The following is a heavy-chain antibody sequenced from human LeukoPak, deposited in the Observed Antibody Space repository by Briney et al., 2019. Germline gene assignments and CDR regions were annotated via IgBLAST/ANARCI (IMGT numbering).Heavy chain of an antibody. CDR3: AREVSGRDDY. CDR1: GFTFSSYW. D-gene: IGHD3-10*01. Sequence: GSLRLSCAASGFTFSSYWMHWVRQAPGKGLVWVSRINSDGSSTSYADSVKGRFTISRDNSKNTLHLQMNNLRAEDTAVYYCAREVSGRDDYWGQGTLVTVSS. V-gene: IGHV3-74*01. CDR2: INSDGSST. J-gene: IGHJ4*02.